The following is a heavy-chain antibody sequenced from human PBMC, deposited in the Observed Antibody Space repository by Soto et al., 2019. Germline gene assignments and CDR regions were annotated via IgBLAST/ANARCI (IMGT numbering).Heavy chain of an antibody. CDR1: GFTFSSAW. CDR3: TADDYVSASDRIRWAY. J-gene: IGHJ4*02. Sequence: EVQLVESGGGLVKPGGSLRLSCAASGFTFSSAWMSWVRQSPGKGLEWGARIKSKIDGGTTDYAAPVRGRFTISRDDSKNTLYLQMDSLQIEDTAVYYCTADDYVSASDRIRWAYWGQGALVTVSS. D-gene: IGHD3-16*02. V-gene: IGHV3-15*01. CDR2: IKSKIDGGTT.